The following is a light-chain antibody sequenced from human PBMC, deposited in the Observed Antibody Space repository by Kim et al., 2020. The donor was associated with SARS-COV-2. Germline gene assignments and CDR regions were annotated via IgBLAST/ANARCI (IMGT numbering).Light chain of an antibody. J-gene: IGKJ2*01. CDR1: QSINNW. CDR2: DAS. Sequence: SASVGDRVTITCRASQSINNWLAWYQQKPGKAPKLLIYDASSLENGVPSRFSGSGSGTEYTLTISSLQPDDFASYYCQQYNSYSRTFGQGTKLEIK. V-gene: IGKV1-5*01. CDR3: QQYNSYSRT.